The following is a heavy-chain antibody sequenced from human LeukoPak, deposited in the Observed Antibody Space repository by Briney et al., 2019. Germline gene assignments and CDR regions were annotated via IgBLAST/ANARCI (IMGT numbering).Heavy chain of an antibody. J-gene: IGHJ4*02. CDR2: INHSGST. D-gene: IGHD6-13*01. CDR3: ARRALQAGDFDY. V-gene: IGHV4-34*01. CDR1: GFTFSSHA. Sequence: GSLRLSCTPSGFTFSSHAMSWIRQPPGKGLEWIGEINHSGSTNHNPSLKSRVTISVDTSKNQFPLKLSSVTAADTAVYYCARRALQAGDFDYWGQGTLVTVSS.